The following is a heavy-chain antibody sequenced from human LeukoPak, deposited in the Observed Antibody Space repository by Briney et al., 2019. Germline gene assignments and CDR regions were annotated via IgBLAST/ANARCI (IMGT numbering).Heavy chain of an antibody. CDR2: IWYDGSNK. Sequence: WGSLTLSCAASGFTFSSYGVHWVRQAPGKGLEWVAVIWYDGSNKYYADSVKGRSTISRDNSKNTLYLQMNSLGAEDTAVYYCARGADGDFFDYWGQGTLVTVSS. D-gene: IGHD2-21*01. V-gene: IGHV3-33*01. CDR1: GFTFSSYG. CDR3: ARGADGDFFDY. J-gene: IGHJ4*02.